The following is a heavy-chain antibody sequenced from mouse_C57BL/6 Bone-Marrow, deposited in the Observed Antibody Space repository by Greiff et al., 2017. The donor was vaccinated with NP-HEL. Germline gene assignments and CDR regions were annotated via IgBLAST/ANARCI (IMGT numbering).Heavy chain of an antibody. D-gene: IGHD2-3*01. Sequence: EVQLQQSGAELVRPGASVKLSCTASGFNIKDDYMHWVKQRPEQGLEWIGWIDPENGDTEYASKFQGKATITADTSSNTAYLQLSSLTSEDTAVYYCTTDGYYDYYAMDYWGQGTSVTVSS. CDR2: IDPENGDT. CDR3: TTDGYYDYYAMDY. V-gene: IGHV14-4*01. J-gene: IGHJ4*01. CDR1: GFNIKDDY.